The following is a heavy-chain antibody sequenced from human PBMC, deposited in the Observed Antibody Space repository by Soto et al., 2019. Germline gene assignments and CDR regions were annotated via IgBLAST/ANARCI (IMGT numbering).Heavy chain of an antibody. CDR1: GGSISSSSYY. CDR2: IYSLGNT. V-gene: IGHV4-39*01. J-gene: IGHJ4*02. D-gene: IGHD3-22*01. CDR3: ASQIYDSSGYYSAY. Sequence: QMQLQESGPGLVKPSETLSLTCTVSGGSISSSSYYWGWIRQPPGQGLEWLGTIYSLGNTYSNPSLKSRVTIYVDKSKSQLFLKLSSVTAPDTAVYYCASQIYDSSGYYSAYWGQGTLVTVSS.